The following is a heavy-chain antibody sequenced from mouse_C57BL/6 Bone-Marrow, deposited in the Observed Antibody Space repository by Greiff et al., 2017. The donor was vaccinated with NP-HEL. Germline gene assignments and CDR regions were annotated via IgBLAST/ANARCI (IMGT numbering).Heavy chain of an antibody. CDR1: GYTFTDYY. D-gene: IGHD2-1*01. Sequence: QVQLQQSGAELVRPGASVKLSCKASGYTFTDYYINWVKQRPGQGLEWIARIYPGSGNTYYNEKFKGKATLTAEKSSSTAYMQLSSLTSEDSAVYFCARHYGNLDYWGQGTTLTVSS. CDR3: ARHYGNLDY. J-gene: IGHJ2*01. CDR2: IYPGSGNT. V-gene: IGHV1-76*01.